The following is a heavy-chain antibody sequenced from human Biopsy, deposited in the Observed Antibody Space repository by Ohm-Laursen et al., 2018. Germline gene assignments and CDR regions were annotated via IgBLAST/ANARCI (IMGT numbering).Heavy chain of an antibody. CDR2: SIPLFNTA. Sequence: SVKVSCKASGGTFTNYAVGWVRQAPGRGLEWVGSSIPLFNTANYADKFQGRVTLTADKSTTTAYMELSSLRSEDTAIYYCARFPLGAYDDSGSYRAVEHWYFDLWGRGTLVTVSS. CDR1: GGTFTNYA. V-gene: IGHV1-69*06. J-gene: IGHJ2*01. D-gene: IGHD3-22*01. CDR3: ARFPLGAYDDSGSYRAVEHWYFDL.